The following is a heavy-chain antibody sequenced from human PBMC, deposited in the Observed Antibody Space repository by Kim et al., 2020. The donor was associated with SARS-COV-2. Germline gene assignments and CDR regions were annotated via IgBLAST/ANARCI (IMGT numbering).Heavy chain of an antibody. V-gene: IGHV3-23*01. CDR3: AKVLWFEGYYYYGMDV. J-gene: IGHJ6*02. Sequence: SGTGRFTSSRDNSTKTLYLQMNSLRAEDTAVYYCAKVLWFEGYYYYGMDVWGQGTTVTVSS. D-gene: IGHD3-10*01.